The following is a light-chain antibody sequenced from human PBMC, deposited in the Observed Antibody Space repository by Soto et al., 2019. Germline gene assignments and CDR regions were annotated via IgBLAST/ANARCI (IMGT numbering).Light chain of an antibody. CDR3: HQYDDCPPWT. V-gene: IGKV3-15*01. CDR1: QSVSSH. J-gene: IGKJ1*01. CDR2: GAS. Sequence: ETVMTQSPATLSVSPGERVTLSCRASQSVSSHLAWYQHKPGQSPRLLIYGASTRATGIPARFSGRGSGTEFTLTISSLQSEDSAVYYWHQYDDCPPWTFGKGTKVEVK.